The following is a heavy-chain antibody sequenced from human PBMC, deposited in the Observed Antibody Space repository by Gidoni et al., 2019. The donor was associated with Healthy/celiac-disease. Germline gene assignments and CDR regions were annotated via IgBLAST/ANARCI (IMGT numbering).Heavy chain of an antibody. V-gene: IGHV4-30-4*01. CDR3: ARTSYYDSSGYYYVPAAEYFQH. J-gene: IGHJ1*01. CDR1: GGSISSGDYY. CDR2: IYYSGST. D-gene: IGHD3-22*01. Sequence: QVQLQESGPGLVKPSQTLSLTCTVSGGSISSGDYYWSLIRQPPGKGLEWIGYIYYSGSTYYNPSLKSRVTISVDTSKNQFSLKLSSVTAADTAVYYCARTSYYDSSGYYYVPAAEYFQHWGQGTLVTVSS.